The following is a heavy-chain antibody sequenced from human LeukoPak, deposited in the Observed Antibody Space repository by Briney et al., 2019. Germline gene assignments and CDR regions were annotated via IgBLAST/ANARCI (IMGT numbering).Heavy chain of an antibody. CDR2: ISYDGSNK. CDR1: GFTFSSYA. V-gene: IGHV3-30-3*01. CDR3: ARALLPNIVVVTAMNY. D-gene: IGHD2-21*02. Sequence: GGSLRLSCAASGFTFSSYAMHWVRQAPGKGLEWVAVISYDGSNKYYADSVKGRFTISRDNSKSTLYLQMNSLRAEDTAVYYCARALLPNIVVVTAMNYWGQGTLVTVSS. J-gene: IGHJ4*02.